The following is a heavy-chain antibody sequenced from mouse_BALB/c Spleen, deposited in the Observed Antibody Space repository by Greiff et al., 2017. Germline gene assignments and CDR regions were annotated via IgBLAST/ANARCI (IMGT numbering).Heavy chain of an antibody. CDR1: GYTFTDYE. V-gene: IGHV1-15*01. D-gene: IGHD2-14*01. CDR2: LDPETGGT. J-gene: IGHJ2*01. CDR3: TRVRRGY. Sequence: VQLQQSGAELVRPGASVTLSCKASGYTFTDYEMHWVKQTPVHGLEWIGALDPETGGTAYNQKFKGKATLTADKSSSTAYMELRSLTSEDSAVYYCTRVRRGYWGQGTTLTVSS.